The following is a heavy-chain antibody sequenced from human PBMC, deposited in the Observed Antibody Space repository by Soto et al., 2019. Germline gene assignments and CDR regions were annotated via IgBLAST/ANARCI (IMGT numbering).Heavy chain of an antibody. D-gene: IGHD3-3*01. Sequence: QVQLVQSGAEVKKPGASVKVSCKASGYTFTSSGISWVRQAPGQGLEWMGWISTDNGNTNYAQHLQGRVSMTTDTSTSTAYMDLRRLRSGDTAVYYCARDQGITTFGVYSMYYYGMDVWGQGTTVTVSS. CDR3: ARDQGITTFGVYSMYYYGMDV. CDR1: GYTFTSSG. CDR2: ISTDNGNT. J-gene: IGHJ6*02. V-gene: IGHV1-18*01.